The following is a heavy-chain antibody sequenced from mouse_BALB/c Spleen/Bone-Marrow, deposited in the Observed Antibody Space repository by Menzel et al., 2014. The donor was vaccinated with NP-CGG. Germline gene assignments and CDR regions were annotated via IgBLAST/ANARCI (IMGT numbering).Heavy chain of an antibody. D-gene: IGHD1-2*01. CDR2: ITSGGSYT. V-gene: IGHV5-6-4*01. CDR3: TRDNGPFDY. J-gene: IGHJ2*01. CDR1: GFTFSSYT. Sequence: KLVESGGGLVKPGGSLKLSCAASGFTFSSYTMSWVRQTPEKRLEWVATITSGGSYTYYPDSVKGRFTISRDNAKNTLYLQMSSLKSEDTAMYYCTRDNGPFDYWGQGTTLTVSS.